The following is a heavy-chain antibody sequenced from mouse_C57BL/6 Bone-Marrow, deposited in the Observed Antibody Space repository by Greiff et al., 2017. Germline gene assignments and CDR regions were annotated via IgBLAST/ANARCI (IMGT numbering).Heavy chain of an antibody. Sequence: QVQLQQSGAELVRPGASVTLSCKASGYTITDYEMHWVKQTPVHGLAWIGAIDPEPGGTAYVQKFKGKAILTAAKSSRTAYLELRSLTSEACAVYDCPNAGSRWFGDWGQGGVVTVSA. CDR2: IDPEPGGT. V-gene: IGHV1-15*01. CDR1: GYTITDYE. D-gene: IGHD1-1*01. CDR3: PNAGSRWFGD. J-gene: IGHJ3*01.